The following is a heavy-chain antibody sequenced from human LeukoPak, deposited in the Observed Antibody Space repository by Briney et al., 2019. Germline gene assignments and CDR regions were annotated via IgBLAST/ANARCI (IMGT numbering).Heavy chain of an antibody. CDR1: GFTFGDYA. CDR3: TRSAGYSSGWYHDN. D-gene: IGHD6-19*01. Sequence: GGSLRLSCTASGFTFGDYAMSWVRQAPGKGLEWVGFIRSKAYGGTTEYAASVKGRFTISRDDSKSIAYLQMNSLKTEDTAVYYCTRSAGYSSGWYHDNWGQGTLVTVSS. J-gene: IGHJ4*02. CDR2: IRSKAYGGTT. V-gene: IGHV3-49*04.